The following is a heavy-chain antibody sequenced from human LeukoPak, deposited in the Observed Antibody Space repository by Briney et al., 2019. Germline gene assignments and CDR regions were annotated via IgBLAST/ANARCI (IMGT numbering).Heavy chain of an antibody. D-gene: IGHD4-17*01. CDR1: GFTFSSYS. CDR3: ARDEDDYGDQGPFDY. J-gene: IGHJ4*02. CDR2: ISSSSSYI. V-gene: IGHV3-21*01. Sequence: KSGGSLRLSCAASGFTFSSYSMNWVRQAPGKGLEWVSSISSSSSYIYYADSVKGRFTISRDNAKNSLYLQMNSLRAEDTAVYYCARDEDDYGDQGPFDYWGQGTLVTVSS.